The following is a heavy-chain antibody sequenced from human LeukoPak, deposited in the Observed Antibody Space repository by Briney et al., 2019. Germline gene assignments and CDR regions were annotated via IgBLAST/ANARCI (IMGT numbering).Heavy chain of an antibody. CDR2: IYHSGST. V-gene: IGHV4-38-2*02. D-gene: IGHD2-2*01. Sequence: SETLSLTCTVSGYSISSGYYWGWIRQPPGKGLQWIGTIYHSGSTYYNPSLKSRVTISVDTSKNQFSLKLSSVTAADTAVYYCARVLGHCSSTSCYGFDPWGQGTLVTVSS. CDR3: ARVLGHCSSTSCYGFDP. J-gene: IGHJ5*02. CDR1: GYSISSGYY.